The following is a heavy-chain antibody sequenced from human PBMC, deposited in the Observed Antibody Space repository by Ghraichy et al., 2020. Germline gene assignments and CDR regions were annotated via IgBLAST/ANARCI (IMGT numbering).Heavy chain of an antibody. Sequence: ASVKVSCKASGYTFTSYDINWVRQATGQGLEWMGWMNPNSGNTGYAQKFQGRVTMTRNTSISTAYMELSSLRSEDTAVYYCARGRGWRCSGGSCYEHRWFDPWGQGTLVTVSS. CDR3: ARGRGWRCSGGSCYEHRWFDP. CDR1: GYTFTSYD. V-gene: IGHV1-8*01. D-gene: IGHD2-15*01. CDR2: MNPNSGNT. J-gene: IGHJ5*02.